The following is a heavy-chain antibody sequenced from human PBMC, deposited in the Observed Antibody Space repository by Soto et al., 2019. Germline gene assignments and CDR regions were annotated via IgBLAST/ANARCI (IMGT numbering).Heavy chain of an antibody. CDR2: MNPNSGNT. Sequence: ASVKVSCKASGYTFTRYDINWVRQAAGQGLEWMGWMNPNSGNTGYAQKFQGRVTMTRNTSISTAYMELSSLRSGDTAVYYCAGIAVAGPGWFDPWGQGTLVTVSS. V-gene: IGHV1-8*01. D-gene: IGHD6-19*01. CDR1: GYTFTRYD. CDR3: AGIAVAGPGWFDP. J-gene: IGHJ5*02.